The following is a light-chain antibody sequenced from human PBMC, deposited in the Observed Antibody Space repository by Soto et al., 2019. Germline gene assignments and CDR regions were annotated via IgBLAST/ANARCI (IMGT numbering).Light chain of an antibody. Sequence: DIQITHSPSSLSASVGDRVTITCRSSQTISIFLNWYQQKPGKAPKLLIYGASTLQGGVPSRFSGSGSGTDFTLTISRLQPEDSATYYCQRSYGSPPWTLGQGTKVDIK. CDR2: GAS. J-gene: IGKJ1*01. CDR3: QRSYGSPPWT. V-gene: IGKV1-39*01. CDR1: QTISIF.